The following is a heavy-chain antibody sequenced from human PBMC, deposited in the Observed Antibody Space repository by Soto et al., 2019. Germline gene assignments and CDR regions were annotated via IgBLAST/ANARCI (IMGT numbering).Heavy chain of an antibody. D-gene: IGHD4-4*01. Sequence: SVKVSCKASGGTFSRYTMSSVRQAPGQGLEWMGGIIPIFGTTTYAHKFQGRVTITADESTSTVYMELSSLRGEDTAVYYCARGVVTTLAYYYGMDVWGQGTTVTLSS. J-gene: IGHJ6*01. CDR3: ARGVVTTLAYYYGMDV. CDR1: GGTFSRYT. V-gene: IGHV1-69*13. CDR2: IIPIFGTT.